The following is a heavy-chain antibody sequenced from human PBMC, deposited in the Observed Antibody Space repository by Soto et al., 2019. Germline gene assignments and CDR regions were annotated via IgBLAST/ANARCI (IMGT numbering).Heavy chain of an antibody. CDR2: ISANNGNT. J-gene: IGHJ4*02. V-gene: IGHV1-18*01. CDR1: GYTLTSYG. Sequence: ASVKVSCKAAGYTLTSYGISWVRQAPGQGLEWMGWISANNGNTNYAQKLQGRVTMTTDTSTNTAYMELRSLRSDDTAVYYCARPLQQLAPNFDYWGQGTLVTVSS. D-gene: IGHD6-13*01. CDR3: ARPLQQLAPNFDY.